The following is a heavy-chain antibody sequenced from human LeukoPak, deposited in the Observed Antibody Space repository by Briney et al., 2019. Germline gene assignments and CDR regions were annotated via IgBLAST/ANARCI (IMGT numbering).Heavy chain of an antibody. CDR1: GGFISSYY. D-gene: IGHD1-26*01. Sequence: PSETLSLTCIVSGGFISSYYWSWIRQPPGKGLEWIGYIYYSRTTEYDPSLKSRVTISADTSKNQFSLKLNSVTAADTAVYYCVRRQWELQYFDLWGRGTLVAVSS. J-gene: IGHJ2*01. CDR3: VRRQWELQYFDL. V-gene: IGHV4-59*01. CDR2: IYYSRTT.